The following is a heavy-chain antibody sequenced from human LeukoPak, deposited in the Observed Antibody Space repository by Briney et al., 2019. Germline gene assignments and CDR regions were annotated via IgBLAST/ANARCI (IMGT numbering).Heavy chain of an antibody. CDR1: GGSISSSSYY. CDR2: LYYSGST. J-gene: IGHJ6*03. Sequence: PSETLSLTCTVSGGSISSSSYYWGWIRQPPGKGLEWIGSLYYSGSTYYNPSLKSRVTISVDTSKNHFSLRLRSVTAADTAVFYCAYSPPYFYYTDVWGKGTTVTVSS. CDR3: AYSPPYFYYTDV. D-gene: IGHD2-15*01. V-gene: IGHV4-39*02.